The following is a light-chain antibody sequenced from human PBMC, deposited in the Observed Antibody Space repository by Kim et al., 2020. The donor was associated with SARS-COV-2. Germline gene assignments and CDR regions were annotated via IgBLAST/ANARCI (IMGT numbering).Light chain of an antibody. Sequence: DIQMTQSPSTLSASVGDRVTITCRASQSISSWLAWYQQKPGKAPKLLMYKASSLESGVPSRFSGSGSGTEFTLTISSLQPDDFATYYCQQYNSEWTFGQGTKVDIK. J-gene: IGKJ1*01. CDR3: QQYNSEWT. CDR2: KAS. CDR1: QSISSW. V-gene: IGKV1-5*03.